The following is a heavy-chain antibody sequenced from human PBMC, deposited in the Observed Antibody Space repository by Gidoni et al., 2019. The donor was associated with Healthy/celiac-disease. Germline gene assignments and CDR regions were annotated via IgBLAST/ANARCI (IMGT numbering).Heavy chain of an antibody. CDR2: INAGNGNT. CDR1: GYTFTSYA. J-gene: IGHJ6*02. D-gene: IGHD3-3*01. CDR3: ASVNPLGDKGYYYGMDV. Sequence: QVQLVQSGAEVKKTGASVKVSCKASGYTFTSYAMHWVRQAPGQRLEWMGWINAGNGNTKYSQQFQGRVTITRATSASTAYMDLSSLRSEDTAVYYFASVNPLGDKGYYYGMDVWGQGTTVTVSS. V-gene: IGHV1-3*01.